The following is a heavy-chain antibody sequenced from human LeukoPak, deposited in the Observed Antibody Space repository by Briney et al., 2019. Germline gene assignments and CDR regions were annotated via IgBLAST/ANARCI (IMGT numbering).Heavy chain of an antibody. D-gene: IGHD6-19*01. Sequence: GASVKVSCKASGYTFTSYGISWVRQAPGQGLEWMGWISAYNGNTNYAQKLQGRVTMTTDTSTSTAYMELRSLRSDDTAVYYCARGLYSSGPTDPGYYYGMDVWGQGTTVTVSS. CDR3: ARGLYSSGPTDPGYYYGMDV. CDR2: ISAYNGNT. CDR1: GYTFTSYG. V-gene: IGHV1-18*01. J-gene: IGHJ6*02.